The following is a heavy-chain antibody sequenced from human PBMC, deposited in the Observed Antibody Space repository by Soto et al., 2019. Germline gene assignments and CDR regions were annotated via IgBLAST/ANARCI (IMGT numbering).Heavy chain of an antibody. CDR1: GGSFRGYY. D-gene: IGHD4-17*01. CDR2: INHSGST. V-gene: IGHV4-34*01. J-gene: IGHJ6*02. CDR3: AREYGDYVIGYYYYYGMDV. Sequence: LSLTCAVYGGSFRGYYWSWIRQPPGKGLEWIEEINHSGSTNYNPSLKSRVTISVDTSKHQFSLKLSSVTAADTAVYYCAREYGDYVIGYYYYYGMDVWGQGTTVTVSS.